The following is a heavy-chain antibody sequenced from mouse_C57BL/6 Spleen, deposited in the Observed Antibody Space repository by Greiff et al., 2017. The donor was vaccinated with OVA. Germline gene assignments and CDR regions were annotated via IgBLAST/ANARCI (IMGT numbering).Heavy chain of an antibody. Sequence: QVQLQQPGAELVKPGASVKLSCKASGYTFTSYWMHWVKQRPGRGLEWIGRIDPNSGGTKYNQKFKDKATLTADKSSSTAYMQLSSLTSEDSAVYYCARPNFGNLSNWDWFAYWGQGTLVTVSA. CDR2: IDPNSGGT. CDR1: GYTFTSYW. J-gene: IGHJ3*01. D-gene: IGHD4-1*02. CDR3: ARPNFGNLSNWDWFAY. V-gene: IGHV1-62-3*01.